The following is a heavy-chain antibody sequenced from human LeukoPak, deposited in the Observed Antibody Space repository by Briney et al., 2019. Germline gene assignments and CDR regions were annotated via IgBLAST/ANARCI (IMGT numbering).Heavy chain of an antibody. CDR3: ARDVRDRITMVRGTRFDP. CDR1: GGSISSYY. D-gene: IGHD3-10*01. J-gene: IGHJ5*02. CDR2: IYTSGST. Sequence: SETLSLTCTVSGGSISSYYWSWIRQPAGKGLEWIGRIYTSGSTNYNPSLKSRVTMSVDTSKNQFSLKLSSVTAADTAVYYCARDVRDRITMVRGTRFDPWGQGTLVTVSS. V-gene: IGHV4-4*07.